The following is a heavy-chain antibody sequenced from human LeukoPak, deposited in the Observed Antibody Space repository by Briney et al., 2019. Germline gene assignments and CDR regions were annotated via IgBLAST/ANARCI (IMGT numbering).Heavy chain of an antibody. J-gene: IGHJ6*02. CDR1: GGSISSYY. CDR3: ARARNYYYYLDV. CDR2: IYYSGST. Sequence: SETLSLTCTVSGGSISSYYWSWIRQPPGKGLEWIGYIYYSGSTNYNPSRKSRLTISADSSKNQFSLRLSSVTAADTAVYYCARARNYYYYLDVWGQGTTVTVSS. V-gene: IGHV4-59*01. D-gene: IGHD1-14*01.